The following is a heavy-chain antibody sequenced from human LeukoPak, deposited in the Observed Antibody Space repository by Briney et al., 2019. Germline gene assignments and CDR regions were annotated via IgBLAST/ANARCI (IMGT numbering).Heavy chain of an antibody. Sequence: TSETLSLTCTVSGASISDTDWSWVRQSAGGGLEWIGRVFSSGGTLYNPSLNGRVTMSLDASKKQLSLKVTSVTVADTAIYYCARDDKGYFDSRWTAFDIWGQGTVVTVSS. CDR2: VFSSGGT. V-gene: IGHV4-4*07. J-gene: IGHJ3*02. CDR1: GASISDTD. CDR3: ARDDKGYFDSRWTAFDI. D-gene: IGHD3-22*01.